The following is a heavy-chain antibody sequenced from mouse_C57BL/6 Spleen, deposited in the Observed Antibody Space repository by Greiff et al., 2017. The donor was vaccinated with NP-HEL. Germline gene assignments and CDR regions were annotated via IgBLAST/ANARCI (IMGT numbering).Heavy chain of an antibody. Sequence: VHVKQSGPELVKPGASVKIPCKASGYTFTDYNMDWVKQSHGKSLEWSGDINPNNGGTIYNQKFKGKATLTVDKSSSTAYMELRSLTSEDTAVYYCAGWDYGSRGANWGQGTRVTVSA. V-gene: IGHV1-18*01. CDR2: INPNNGGT. J-gene: IGHJ3*01. CDR1: GYTFTDYN. CDR3: AGWDYGSRGAN. D-gene: IGHD1-1*01.